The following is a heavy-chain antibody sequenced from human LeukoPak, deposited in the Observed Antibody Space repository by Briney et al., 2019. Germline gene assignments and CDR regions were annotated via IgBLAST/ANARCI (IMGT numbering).Heavy chain of an antibody. CDR2: IYHSGST. V-gene: IGHV4-4*02. D-gene: IGHD3-22*01. CDR1: GGSISSSNW. J-gene: IGHJ2*01. CDR3: ARDSPRYYYDSSGSWGYFDL. Sequence: SGTLSLTCAVSGGSISSSNWWSWVRQPPGKGLEWIGEIYHSGSTNYNPSLKSRVTISVDKSKNQFSLKLSSVTAADTAVYYCARDSPRYYYDSSGSWGYFDLWGRGTLVTVSS.